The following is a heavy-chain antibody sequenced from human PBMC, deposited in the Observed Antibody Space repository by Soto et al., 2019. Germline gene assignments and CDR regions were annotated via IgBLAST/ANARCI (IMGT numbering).Heavy chain of an antibody. CDR2: INPNSGGT. V-gene: IGHV1-2*04. Sequence: GASVKVSCKASGYTFTGYYMRWVRQAPGQGLEWMGWINPNSGGTNYAQKFQGWVTMTRDTSISTAYMELSRLRSDDTAVYYCAREVATGTANWFDPWGQGTLVTVSS. CDR3: AREVATGTANWFDP. CDR1: GYTFTGYY. J-gene: IGHJ5*02. D-gene: IGHD1-1*01.